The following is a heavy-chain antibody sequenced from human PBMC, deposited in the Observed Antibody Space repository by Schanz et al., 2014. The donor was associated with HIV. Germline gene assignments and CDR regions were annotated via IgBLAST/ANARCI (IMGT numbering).Heavy chain of an antibody. D-gene: IGHD3-3*02. V-gene: IGHV1-69*13. Sequence: QVQLVQSGPEVKKPGASVKVSCKASGYTFISYAISWVRQAPGQGLEWMGGIIPIFGTANYAQKFQGRVTIIADESTSTAYMELSSLRSADTAVYFCARAAFSSEYYYGMDVWGQGTTVTVSS. CDR2: IIPIFGTA. CDR3: ARAAFSSEYYYGMDV. J-gene: IGHJ6*02. CDR1: GYTFISYA.